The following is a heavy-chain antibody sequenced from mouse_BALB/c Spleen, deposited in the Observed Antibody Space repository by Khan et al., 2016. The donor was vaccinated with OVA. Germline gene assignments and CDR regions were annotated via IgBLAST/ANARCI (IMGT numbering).Heavy chain of an antibody. CDR3: ARRGIGTTSSHYYGMDY. D-gene: IGHD2-14*01. Sequence: EVELVQSGGDLVKPGGSLKLSCAASGFTFSSYGMPWVRQTPDKRLEWVATISSGGSYTYYQDSLKGRSTISRDSSTNTPYLQLSSLKSEDTDMYYCARRGIGTTSSHYYGMDYWGQGTSVTVSS. CDR2: ISSGGSYT. J-gene: IGHJ4*01. CDR1: GFTFSSYG. V-gene: IGHV5-6*01.